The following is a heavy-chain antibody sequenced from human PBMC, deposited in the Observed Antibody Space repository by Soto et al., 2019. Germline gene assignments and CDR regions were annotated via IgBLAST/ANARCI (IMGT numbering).Heavy chain of an antibody. J-gene: IGHJ6*02. CDR1: EGSCSPYA. Sequence: VTVSCMWSEGSCSPYAMNLLRQAPGQVLEWMGGIIPIFGTANYAQKFQGRVTITADESTSTAYMELSSLRSEDTAVYYCARAASYYYYGMDVWGQGTTVTVSS. CDR3: ARAASYYYYGMDV. D-gene: IGHD6-13*01. V-gene: IGHV1-69*01. CDR2: IIPIFGTA.